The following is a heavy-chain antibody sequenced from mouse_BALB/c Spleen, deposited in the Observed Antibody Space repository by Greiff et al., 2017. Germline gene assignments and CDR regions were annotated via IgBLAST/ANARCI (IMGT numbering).Heavy chain of an antibody. CDR1: GYTFTSYW. Sequence: QVQLQQSGAELVKPGASVKLSCKASGYTFTSYWMHWVKQRPGQGLEWIGEINPSNGRTNYNEKFKSKATLTVDKSSSTAYMQLSSLTSEDSAVYYCARYYYGSSPYYAMDYWGQGTSVTVSS. J-gene: IGHJ4*01. CDR2: INPSNGRT. V-gene: IGHV1S81*02. CDR3: ARYYYGSSPYYAMDY. D-gene: IGHD1-1*01.